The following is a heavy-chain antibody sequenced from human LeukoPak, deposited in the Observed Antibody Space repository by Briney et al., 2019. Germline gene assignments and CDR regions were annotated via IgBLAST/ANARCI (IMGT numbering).Heavy chain of an antibody. V-gene: IGHV1-69*05. J-gene: IGHJ4*02. Sequence: GASVKVSCKASGGTFSSYTISWVRQAPGQGLEWMGRIIPIFGTANYTQKFQGRVTITTDESTSTAYMELSSLRSEDPAVYYCARDGAAAGNWGQGTLVTVSS. CDR1: GGTFSSYT. CDR3: ARDGAAAGN. CDR2: IIPIFGTA. D-gene: IGHD6-13*01.